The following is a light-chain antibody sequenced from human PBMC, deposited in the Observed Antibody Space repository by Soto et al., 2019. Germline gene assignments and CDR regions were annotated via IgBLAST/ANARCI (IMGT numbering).Light chain of an antibody. J-gene: IGLJ2*01. V-gene: IGLV1-40*01. CDR3: HSYDSSLSGSGV. Sequence: QSVLTQPPSVSGAPGQRVTISCTGSSSNIGTGYDVHWYQQLPGTAPKLLIYGNNNRPSGVPDRFSGSKSGTSASLAITGLQAEDEADYYCHSYDSSLSGSGVFGGGTKLTVL. CDR2: GNN. CDR1: SSNIGTGYD.